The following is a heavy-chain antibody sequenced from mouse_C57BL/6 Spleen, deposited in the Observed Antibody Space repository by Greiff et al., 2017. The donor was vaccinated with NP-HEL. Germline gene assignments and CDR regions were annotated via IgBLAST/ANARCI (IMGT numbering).Heavy chain of an antibody. CDR1: GYTFTSYW. D-gene: IGHD2-4*01. Sequence: VQLQQPGAELVKPGASVKLSCKASGYTFTSYWMHWVKQRPGRGLEWIGRIDPNSGGTKYNEKFKSKATLTVDKPSSTAYMQLSSPTSEDSAVYYCARFGDYEAPFAYWGQGTLVTVSA. V-gene: IGHV1-72*01. CDR2: IDPNSGGT. J-gene: IGHJ3*01. CDR3: ARFGDYEAPFAY.